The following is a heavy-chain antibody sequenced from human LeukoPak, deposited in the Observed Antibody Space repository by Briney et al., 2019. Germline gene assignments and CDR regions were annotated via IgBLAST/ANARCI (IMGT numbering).Heavy chain of an antibody. CDR1: GGTFSSYA. D-gene: IGHD3-3*01. V-gene: IGHV1-69*05. CDR3: ARNTIFGVVSYYMDV. Sequence: ASVKVSCKASGGTFSSYAISWVRQAPGQGLEWMGGIIPIFGTANYAQKFQGRVTITTDESTSTAYMELSSLRSEDTAVYYCARNTIFGVVSYYMDVWGKGTTVTVSS. J-gene: IGHJ6*03. CDR2: IIPIFGTA.